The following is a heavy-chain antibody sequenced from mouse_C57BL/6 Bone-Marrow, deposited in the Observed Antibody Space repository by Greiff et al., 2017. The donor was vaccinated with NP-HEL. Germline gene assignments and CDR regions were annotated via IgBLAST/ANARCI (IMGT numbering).Heavy chain of an antibody. V-gene: IGHV1-54*01. D-gene: IGHD1-1*01. CDR2: INPGSGGT. Sequence: VQLQQSGAELVRPGTSVKVSCKASGYAFTNYLIEWVKQRPGQGLEWIGVINPGSGGTNYNEKFKGKATLTADKSSSTAYMQLSSLTSEDSAVYFCAVVAEAYWGQGTLVTVSA. CDR1: GYAFTNYL. CDR3: AVVAEAY. J-gene: IGHJ3*01.